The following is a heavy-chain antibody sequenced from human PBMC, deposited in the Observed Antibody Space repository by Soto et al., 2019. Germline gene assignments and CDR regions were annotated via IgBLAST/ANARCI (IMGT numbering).Heavy chain of an antibody. CDR1: SGSISSSNW. CDR2: IYHSGIT. J-gene: IGHJ4*02. Sequence: PSETLSLTCAVSSGSISSSNWWSWVRQPPGKGLEWIGEIYHSGITNYNPSLKSRVTISVDKSKNQFSLKLGSVTAADTAVYYCDRVYRSSWRTIDYWGQGNLVNVSS. CDR3: DRVYRSSWRTIDY. V-gene: IGHV4-4*02. D-gene: IGHD6-13*01.